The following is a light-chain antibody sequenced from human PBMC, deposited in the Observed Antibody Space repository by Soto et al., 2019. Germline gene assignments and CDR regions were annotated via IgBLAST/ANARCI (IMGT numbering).Light chain of an antibody. V-gene: IGKV1-39*01. CDR2: AAS. J-gene: IGKJ1*01. Sequence: DIQMTQSPFSLPAPVGDRVTITCRASQSISNYLNWYQQKQGKTPKLLIYAASTLQSGVPSRFSGSGSGTDFTLTISRLEPEDFAVYYCQQYGSSGTFGQGTRWIS. CDR3: QQYGSSGT. CDR1: QSISNY.